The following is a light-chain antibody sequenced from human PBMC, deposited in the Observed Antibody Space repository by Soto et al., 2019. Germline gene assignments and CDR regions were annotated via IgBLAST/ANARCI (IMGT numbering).Light chain of an antibody. CDR3: LNYNSAPWT. J-gene: IGKJ1*01. CDR1: RDIADY. V-gene: IGKV1-27*01. Sequence: DIQMTQSPSSLSASVGDRVTITCRASRDIADYLAWYHQKPGQVPKLLIYAASTLQSGVPSRFTASGSGTDFTLTITGLEPEDFATYFCLNYNSAPWTFGQGTKVEF. CDR2: AAS.